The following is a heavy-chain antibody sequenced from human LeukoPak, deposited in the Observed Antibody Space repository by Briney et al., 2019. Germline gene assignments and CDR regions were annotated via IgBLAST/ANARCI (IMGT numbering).Heavy chain of an antibody. CDR2: INQGGSEK. CDR3: ARLAVPPGNRGWYYEH. CDR1: GFTFSNYW. D-gene: IGHD2-2*01. V-gene: IGHV3-7*03. Sequence: PGGSLRLSCAASGFTFSNYWMSWVRQGPGEGPEWVANINQGGSEKYYVDSVRGRFTISRDNAKKSLDLQMNSLRVEDTATYYCARLAVPPGNRGWYYEHWGQGTLVTVSS. J-gene: IGHJ4*02.